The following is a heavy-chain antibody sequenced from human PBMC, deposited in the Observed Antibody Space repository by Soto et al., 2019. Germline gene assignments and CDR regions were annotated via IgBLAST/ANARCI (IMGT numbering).Heavy chain of an antibody. V-gene: IGHV3-23*01. J-gene: IGHJ4*02. D-gene: IGHD6-6*01. Sequence: GGSLRLSCTASGFTFSSYAMSWVRQAPGKGLEWVSAIGGSGGNTYYADSVKGRFTISRDNSKNTLYLQMNSLRAEDTAVYYCAKSITARPFDYWGQGALVTVSS. CDR2: IGGSGGNT. CDR1: GFTFSSYA. CDR3: AKSITARPFDY.